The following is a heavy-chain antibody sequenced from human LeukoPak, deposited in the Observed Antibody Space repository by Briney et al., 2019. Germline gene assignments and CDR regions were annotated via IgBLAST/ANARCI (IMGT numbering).Heavy chain of an antibody. Sequence: ASVKVSCKAFGYTFTTYGISWVRQAPGQGLEWMGWITTHNGNTYYAQKLQGRVTMTTDTSTTTAYMELRSLRSDDTAIYYCARSVYCSSTSCYNSYMDVWGKGTTVTVSS. CDR2: ITTHNGNT. D-gene: IGHD2-2*02. J-gene: IGHJ6*03. CDR1: GYTFTTYG. CDR3: ARSVYCSSTSCYNSYMDV. V-gene: IGHV1-18*01.